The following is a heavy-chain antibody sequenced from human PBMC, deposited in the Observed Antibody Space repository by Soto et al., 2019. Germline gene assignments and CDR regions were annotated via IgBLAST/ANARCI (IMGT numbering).Heavy chain of an antibody. D-gene: IGHD3-22*01. J-gene: IGHJ5*02. V-gene: IGHV3-33*01. CDR1: GFTFSRNG. Sequence: GGSLRLSCAASGFTFSRNGMHWVRQAPGKGLEWVAVIWYDGSNKYYVDSVKGRFTISRDNSKNTLYLQMNSLRAEDTAVYYCARPYYDSSGKAPFDPWGQGTLVTVSS. CDR3: ARPYYDSSGKAPFDP. CDR2: IWYDGSNK.